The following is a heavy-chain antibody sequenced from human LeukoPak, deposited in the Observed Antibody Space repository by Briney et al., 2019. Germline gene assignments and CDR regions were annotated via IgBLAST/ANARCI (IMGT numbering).Heavy chain of an antibody. CDR3: ASPVDSSSSPWVDYYYYGMDV. J-gene: IGHJ6*02. CDR1: GFTFSSYG. CDR2: IWYDGSNK. V-gene: IGHV3-33*01. Sequence: PGRSLRLSCAASGFTFSSYGMHWVRQAPGKGLGWVAVIWYDGSNKYYADSVKGRFTISRDNSKNTLYLQMNSLRAEDTAVYYCASPVDSSSSPWVDYYYYGMDVWGQGTTVTVSS. D-gene: IGHD6-13*01.